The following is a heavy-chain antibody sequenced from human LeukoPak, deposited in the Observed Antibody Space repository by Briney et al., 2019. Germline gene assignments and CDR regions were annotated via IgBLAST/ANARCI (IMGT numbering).Heavy chain of an antibody. CDR3: ARLSGYDPEPYYYYYYMDV. CDR1: GYSFTSYW. V-gene: IGHV5-51*01. CDR2: IYPGDSDT. Sequence: GESLKISCKGSGYSFTSYWIGWVRQMPGKGLEWMGIIYPGDSDTRYSPSFQGQVTISADKSISTAYLQWSSLKASDTAMYYCARLSGYDPEPYYYYYYMDVWGKGTTVTISS. J-gene: IGHJ6*03. D-gene: IGHD5-12*01.